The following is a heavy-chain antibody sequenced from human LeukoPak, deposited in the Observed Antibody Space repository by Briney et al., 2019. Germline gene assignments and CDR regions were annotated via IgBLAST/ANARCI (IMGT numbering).Heavy chain of an antibody. CDR1: GFTFSDYC. CDR2: IRSGGSEI. Sequence: GGSLRLSCAASGFTFSDYCMSWVRQAPGKGLEWVAYIRSGGSEIYYADSVKGRFTISRDNAKNSLYLQMKSLRAEDTAGYYCARTGWGRTSYCYYMDVWGKGTTVTVSS. CDR3: ARTGWGRTSYCYYMDV. V-gene: IGHV3-11*04. D-gene: IGHD2-8*02. J-gene: IGHJ6*03.